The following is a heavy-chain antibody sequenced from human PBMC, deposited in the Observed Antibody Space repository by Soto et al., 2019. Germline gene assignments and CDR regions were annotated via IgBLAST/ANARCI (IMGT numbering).Heavy chain of an antibody. D-gene: IGHD2-15*01. Sequence: QVQLVQSGAEVNKPGASVKVSCKASGYTFTNYYIHWVRQTPGQGLEWMGIINPRGGSTSYAQKFQGRVTMTRDTSTGTVYMELSSLRSEDTAVYYCARGHSPIGYCSGGRCNYFDYWGPGTLVTVSS. V-gene: IGHV1-46*01. CDR2: INPRGGST. CDR3: ARGHSPIGYCSGGRCNYFDY. J-gene: IGHJ4*02. CDR1: GYTFTNYY.